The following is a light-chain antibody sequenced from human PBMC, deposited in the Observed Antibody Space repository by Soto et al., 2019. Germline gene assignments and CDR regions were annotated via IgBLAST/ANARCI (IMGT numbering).Light chain of an antibody. J-gene: IGKJ1*01. CDR3: QQAYSFPPT. Sequence: DIQMTQSPSSLSASVGDRVTITCQASQDISNYLNWYQQKPGKAPKLLIYDASNLETGVPSRFSGSGSGTDFTFTISSLQPEDIASYYCQQAYSFPPTFGQGTNVEIK. CDR1: QDISNY. V-gene: IGKV1-33*01. CDR2: DAS.